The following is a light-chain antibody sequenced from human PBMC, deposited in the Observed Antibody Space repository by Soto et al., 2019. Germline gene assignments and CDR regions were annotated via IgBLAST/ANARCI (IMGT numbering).Light chain of an antibody. V-gene: IGKV3-15*01. CDR3: QQYHSWPA. J-gene: IGKJ1*01. CDR1: QSVSSN. CDR2: GAA. Sequence: TAMSQSPATLSVSPGETATLSWRASQSVSSNLAWYQQKPGQAPRLLIYGAATRATGIPARFSGRGSGTEFTLTISSLQYEDFADYYCQQYHSWPAFGRGTKVDIK.